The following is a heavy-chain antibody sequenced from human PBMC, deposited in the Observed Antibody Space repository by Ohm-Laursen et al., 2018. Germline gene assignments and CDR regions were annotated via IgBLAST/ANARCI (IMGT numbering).Heavy chain of an antibody. D-gene: IGHD4-17*01. V-gene: IGHV1-18*01. Sequence: ASAKVSCKASGYTFTSYGITWVRQAPGQGLEWMGWISAYNGNTYSAQKLQGRVTMTTDTSTSTAYMELRSLGSDDTALYYCARGPNNYGDYGVDYWGQGTLVIVSS. J-gene: IGHJ4*02. CDR1: GYTFTSYG. CDR3: ARGPNNYGDYGVDY. CDR2: ISAYNGNT.